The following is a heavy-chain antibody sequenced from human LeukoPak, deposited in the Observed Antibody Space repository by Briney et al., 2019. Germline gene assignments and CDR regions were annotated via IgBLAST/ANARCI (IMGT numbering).Heavy chain of an antibody. D-gene: IGHD3-22*01. J-gene: IGHJ3*02. CDR3: AKDRPYYYDSSGYYGGAFDI. Sequence: GGSLRLSCAASGLTFSDYYMSWIRQAPGKGLEWVSYISSSGSTISYADSVKGRFTISRDNSKNTLYLQMNSLRAEDTAVYYCAKDRPYYYDSSGYYGGAFDIWGQGTMVTVSS. CDR2: ISSSGSTI. V-gene: IGHV3-11*01. CDR1: GLTFSDYY.